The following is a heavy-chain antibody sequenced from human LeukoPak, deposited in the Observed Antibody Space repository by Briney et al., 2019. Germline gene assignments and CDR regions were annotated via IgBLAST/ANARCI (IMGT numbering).Heavy chain of an antibody. CDR3: ARGENYYDSGSSLLPSDY. V-gene: IGHV3-21*01. CDR1: GFTLSSYS. Sequence: GGSLRLSFAASGFTLSSYSMNSVRQAPGKGLEWVSYISSGSSNIYYAYSMRGRLNFTRANAKNSLFLQLNSLRAEHTTTYDCARGENYYDSGSSLLPSDYWGQGTLVTVSS. J-gene: IGHJ4*02. CDR2: ISSGSSNI. D-gene: IGHD3-10*01.